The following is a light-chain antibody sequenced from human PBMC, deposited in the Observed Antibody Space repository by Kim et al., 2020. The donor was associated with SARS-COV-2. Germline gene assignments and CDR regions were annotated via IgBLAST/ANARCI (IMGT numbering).Light chain of an antibody. CDR3: QQYGSSPPLT. Sequence: SRGERATRSCRASQSVSSSYLAWYQQKPGQAPRLLIYGASSRATGIPDRFSGSGSGTDFTLTISRLEPEDFAVYYCQQYGSSPPLTFGGGTKVEI. V-gene: IGKV3-20*01. CDR2: GAS. CDR1: QSVSSSY. J-gene: IGKJ4*01.